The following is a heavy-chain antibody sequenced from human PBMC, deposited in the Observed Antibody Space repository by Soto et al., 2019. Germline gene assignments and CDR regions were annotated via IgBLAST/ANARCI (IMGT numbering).Heavy chain of an antibody. Sequence: QVQLQQWGAGLLKPWETLSLTCAVYGRSFSDSYWTWIHKPPGKALECIGEINRAIGTNYNPSLEGRVAISMDTSKNQFSLELTSVTAADTAVYFCAGGRPSLPLDVWVRGTTVTVSS. CDR2: INRAIGT. J-gene: IGHJ6*04. V-gene: IGHV4-34*01. CDR1: GRSFSDSY. CDR3: AGGRPSLPLDV.